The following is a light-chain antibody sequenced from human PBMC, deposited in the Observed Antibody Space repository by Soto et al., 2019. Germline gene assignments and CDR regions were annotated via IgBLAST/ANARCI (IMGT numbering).Light chain of an antibody. CDR1: SSDVGGYNY. CDR2: DVS. V-gene: IGLV2-14*01. J-gene: IGLJ2*01. CDR3: SSYTADSTLV. Sequence: QSALTQPASVSGSPGQSITISCTGTSSDVGGYNYVSWYQQHPGKAPKLMIYDVSNRPSGVSNRFSGSKSGITASLTISGLQTGDEADYYCSSYTADSTLVFGGGTKLTVL.